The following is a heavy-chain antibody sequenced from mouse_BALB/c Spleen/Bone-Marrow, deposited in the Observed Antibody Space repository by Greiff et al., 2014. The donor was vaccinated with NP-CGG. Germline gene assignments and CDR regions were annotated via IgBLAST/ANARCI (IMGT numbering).Heavy chain of an antibody. CDR1: GFTFSRYG. V-gene: IGHV5-6-3*01. Sequence: EVHLVESGGGLVQFGGSLKLSCAASGFTFSRYGMSWVRQTPDKRLELVANINRDGGSTYYPDSVKGRFTISRDNARNTLYLQMSSLKSEDTAMDYCARADYWGQGTLVTVSA. J-gene: IGHJ3*01. CDR2: INRDGGST. CDR3: ARADY.